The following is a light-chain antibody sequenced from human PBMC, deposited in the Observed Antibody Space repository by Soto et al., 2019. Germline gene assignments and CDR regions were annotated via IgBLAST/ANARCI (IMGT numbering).Light chain of an antibody. CDR3: QQRFNWPRFT. V-gene: IGKV3-11*01. J-gene: IGKJ2*01. CDR1: QSVSSY. CDR2: DAS. Sequence: EIVLTQSPATLSLSPGERATLFCRASQSVSSYLAWYQQKPGKAPRLLIYDASNRATGIPARFSGGGSGTDFTLTISSLEPEDFAVYYCQQRFNWPRFTFGQGTKLEIK.